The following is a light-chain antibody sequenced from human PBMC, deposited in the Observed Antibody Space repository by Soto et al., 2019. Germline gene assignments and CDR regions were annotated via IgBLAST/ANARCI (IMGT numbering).Light chain of an antibody. CDR1: STDVDGYDY. CDR2: DVN. V-gene: IGLV2-14*03. Sequence: ALTQPASVSGSPGQSITISCTGASTDVDGYDYVSWYQQHPGQAPKLMIYDVNNRPSGVSYRSSGSKSGDTASLTISGLQAEDDADYYCSSYTSSAPFYVFGTGTKVTVL. CDR3: SSYTSSAPFYV. J-gene: IGLJ1*01.